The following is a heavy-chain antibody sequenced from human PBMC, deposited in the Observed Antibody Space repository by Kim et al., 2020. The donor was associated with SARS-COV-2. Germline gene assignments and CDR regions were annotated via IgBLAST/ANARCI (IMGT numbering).Heavy chain of an antibody. V-gene: IGHV3-15*01. CDR1: GFPFSDTW. J-gene: IGHJ4*02. D-gene: IGHD3-10*01. CDR2: IKSKAAGGTT. Sequence: GGSLRLSCAVSGFPFSDTWMSWVRQAPGKGLEWVGRIKSKAAGGTTDYTAPVKGRFTISRDDSENMLYLQMNTLKTEETAVYYCTADRGVPADCWGQGTLVTVSS. CDR3: TADRGVPADC.